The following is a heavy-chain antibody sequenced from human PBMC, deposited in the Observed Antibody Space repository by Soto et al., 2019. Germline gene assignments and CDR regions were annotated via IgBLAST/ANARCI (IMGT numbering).Heavy chain of an antibody. D-gene: IGHD2-21*02. J-gene: IGHJ6*02. CDR1: GGTFSSYA. CDR2: IIPIFGTA. V-gene: IGHV1-69*13. Sequence: SVKVSCKASGGTFSSYAISWVRQAPGQGLEWMGGIIPIFGTANYAQKFQGRVTITADESTSTAYMELSSLRSEDTAVYYCARARIAYCGGDCYSDGMDVWGQGTTVTVSS. CDR3: ARARIAYCGGDCYSDGMDV.